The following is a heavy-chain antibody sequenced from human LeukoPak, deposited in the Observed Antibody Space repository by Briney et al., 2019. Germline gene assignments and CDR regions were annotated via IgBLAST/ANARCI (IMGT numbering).Heavy chain of an antibody. CDR1: GFTFSNHN. CDR3: AELGITMIGGV. CDR2: ISSSGSTI. D-gene: IGHD3-10*02. Sequence: GGSLRLSCAASGFTFSNHNMNWVRQAPGKGLEWVSYISSSGSTIYYADSVKGRFTISRDNAKNSLYLQMNSLRAEDTAVYYCAELGITMIGGVWGKGTTVTISS. V-gene: IGHV3-48*04. J-gene: IGHJ6*04.